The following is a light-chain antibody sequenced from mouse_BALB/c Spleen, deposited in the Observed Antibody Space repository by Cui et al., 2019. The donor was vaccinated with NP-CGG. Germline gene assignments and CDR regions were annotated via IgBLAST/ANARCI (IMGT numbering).Light chain of an antibody. CDR2: GTN. Sequence: HAVVTQESALTTSPGETVTLTCRSSTGAVTTSNYDNWVQEKPDHLFTGLIGGTNNRAPGVPARFSGSLIGDKAALTITGAQTEDETIYFCALWYSNHWVFGGGTKLTVL. J-gene: IGLJ1*01. V-gene: IGLV1*01. CDR1: TGAVTTSNY. CDR3: ALWYSNHWV.